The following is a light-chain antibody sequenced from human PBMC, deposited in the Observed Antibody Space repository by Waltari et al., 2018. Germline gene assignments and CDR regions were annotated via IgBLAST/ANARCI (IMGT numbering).Light chain of an antibody. J-gene: IGLJ3*02. CDR3: QSYDSSLSASV. CDR2: GNS. V-gene: IGLV1-40*01. Sequence: QSVLTQPPSVSGAPGQRVTISCTGSSPNIGAGYDVHWYPQLPGTAPKLLIYGNSNRPSGVPDRFSGSKSGTSASLAITGLQAEDEADYYCQSYDSSLSASVFGGGTKLTVL. CDR1: SPNIGAGYD.